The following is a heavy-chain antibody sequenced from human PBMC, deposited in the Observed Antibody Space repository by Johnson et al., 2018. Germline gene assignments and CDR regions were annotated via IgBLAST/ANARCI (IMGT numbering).Heavy chain of an antibody. D-gene: IGHD6-13*01. CDR2: IWPGDSDT. Sequence: EVQLLESGAEVRKPGESLLISCKGSGYSFSNNWIGWVRQMPGEGLEWMGIIWPGDSDTKYSPSFQGQVTISADTSISTVYLQWSSLKAPDTAMYYCAKQRERGTWYMDVWGKGTTVTVSS. V-gene: IGHV5-51*01. CDR1: GYSFSNNW. J-gene: IGHJ6*04. CDR3: AKQRERGTWYMDV.